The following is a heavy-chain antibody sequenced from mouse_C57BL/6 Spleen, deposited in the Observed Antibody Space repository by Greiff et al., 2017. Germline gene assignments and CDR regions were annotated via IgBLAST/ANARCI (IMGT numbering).Heavy chain of an antibody. CDR3: AGNSAMDY. D-gene: IGHD2-1*01. CDR2: IYPGSGNT. CDR1: GYSFTSYY. J-gene: IGHJ4*01. Sequence: VKLMESGPELVKPGASVKISCKASGYSFTSYYIHWVKQRPGQGLEWIGWIYPGSGNTKYNEKFKGKATLTADTSSSTAYMQLSSLTSEDSAVYYCAGNSAMDYWGQGTSVTVSS. V-gene: IGHV1-66*01.